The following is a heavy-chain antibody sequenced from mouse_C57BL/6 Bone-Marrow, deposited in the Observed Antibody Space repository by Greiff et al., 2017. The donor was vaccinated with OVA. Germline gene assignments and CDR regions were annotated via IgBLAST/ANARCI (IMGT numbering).Heavy chain of an antibody. CDR2: IRNKANGYTT. CDR3: ARYPSYYYGSSPYFDY. Sequence: DVKLVESGGGLVQPGGSLSLSCAASGFTFTDYYMSWVRQPPGKALEWLGFIRNKANGYTTEYSASVKGRFTISRDNSQSILYLQMNALRAEDSATYYCARYPSYYYGSSPYFDYWGQGTTLTVSS. CDR1: GFTFTDYY. V-gene: IGHV7-3*01. J-gene: IGHJ2*01. D-gene: IGHD1-1*01.